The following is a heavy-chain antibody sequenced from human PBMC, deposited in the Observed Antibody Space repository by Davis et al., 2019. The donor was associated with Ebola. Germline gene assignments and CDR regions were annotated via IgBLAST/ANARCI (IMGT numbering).Heavy chain of an antibody. V-gene: IGHV4-4*02. CDR2: INHSGST. J-gene: IGHJ6*02. Sequence: MPGGSLRLSCAVSGGSISSSNWWRWVRQPPGKGLEWIGEINHSGSTNYNPSLKSRVTISVDTSKNQFSLKLSSVTAADTAVYYCATLKGSGDYFLLYYYYGMDVWGQGTTVTVSS. D-gene: IGHD4-17*01. CDR3: ATLKGSGDYFLLYYYYGMDV. CDR1: GGSISSSNW.